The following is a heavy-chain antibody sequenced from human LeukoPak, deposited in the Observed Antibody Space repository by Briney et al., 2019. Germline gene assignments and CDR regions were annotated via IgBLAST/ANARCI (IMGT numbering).Heavy chain of an antibody. V-gene: IGHV3-48*01. CDR1: GGAFSSSS. CDR2: VSSSSRTK. J-gene: IGHJ4*02. D-gene: IGHD6-6*01. CDR3: ASQSSSSSTRAPDF. Sequence: GGSLRLSCTGSGGAFSSSSFNWVRQTPGKGLEWISYVSSSSRTKYYAASIKGRFTISGNNANNSLFLQMNDLSADDTALYYCASQSSSSSTRAPDFWGLGTLVAVSS.